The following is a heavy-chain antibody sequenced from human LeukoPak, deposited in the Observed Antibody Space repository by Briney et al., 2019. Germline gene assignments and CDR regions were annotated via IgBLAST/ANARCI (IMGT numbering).Heavy chain of an antibody. V-gene: IGHV3-9*01. Sequence: GGSLRLSCAASGFTFDDYAMHWVRQAPGKGLEWVSGISWNSGSIGCADSVKGRFTISRDNAKNSLYLQMNSLRAEDTALYYCAKDTSSGYESTFDYWGQGTLVTVSS. CDR3: AKDTSSGYESTFDY. D-gene: IGHD3-22*01. CDR2: ISWNSGSI. J-gene: IGHJ4*02. CDR1: GFTFDDYA.